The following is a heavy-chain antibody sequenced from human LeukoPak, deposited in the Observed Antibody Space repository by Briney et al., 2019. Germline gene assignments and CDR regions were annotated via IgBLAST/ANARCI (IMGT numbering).Heavy chain of an antibody. J-gene: IGHJ5*02. D-gene: IGHD3-10*01. CDR1: GFTFSSYS. Sequence: GGSLRLSCAASGFTFSSYSMNWVRQAPGKGLEWVSYISSGSSTIYYADSVKGRFTISRDNAKSSLYLQMNSLRADDTAVYHCARDSGIAWGQGTLVTVSS. CDR3: ARDSGIA. V-gene: IGHV3-48*01. CDR2: ISSGSSTI.